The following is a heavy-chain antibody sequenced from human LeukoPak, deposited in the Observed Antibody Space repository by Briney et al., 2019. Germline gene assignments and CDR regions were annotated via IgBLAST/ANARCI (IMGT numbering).Heavy chain of an antibody. D-gene: IGHD1-14*01. J-gene: IGHJ4*02. CDR3: ARDGRRTRVPGISDY. CDR1: GFTFSSYA. V-gene: IGHV3-30-3*01. CDR2: ISYDGSNK. Sequence: PGRSLRLSCAASGFTFSSYAMHWVRQAPGKGLEWVAVISYDGSNKYYADSVKGRFTISRDNSKNTLYLQMNSLRAEDTAVYYCARDGRRTRVPGISDYWGQGTLVTVSS.